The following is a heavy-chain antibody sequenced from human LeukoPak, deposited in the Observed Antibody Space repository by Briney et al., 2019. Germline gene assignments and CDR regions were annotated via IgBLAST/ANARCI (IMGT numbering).Heavy chain of an antibody. CDR3: AYSGGGNSRYYYYMDV. CDR2: IIPIFGTA. Sequence: VASVKVSCKASGGTFSSYAISWVRQAPGQGLEWMGGIIPIFGTANYAQKFQGRVTITTDESTSTAYMELSSLRSEDTAVYYCAYSGGGNSRYYYYMDVWGKGTTVTVSS. V-gene: IGHV1-69*05. CDR1: GGTFSSYA. D-gene: IGHD4-23*01. J-gene: IGHJ6*03.